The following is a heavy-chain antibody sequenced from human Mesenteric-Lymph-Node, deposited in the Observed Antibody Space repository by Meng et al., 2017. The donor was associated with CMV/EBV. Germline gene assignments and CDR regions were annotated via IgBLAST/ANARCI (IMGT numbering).Heavy chain of an antibody. CDR1: GGTFSSYA. J-gene: IGHJ1*01. V-gene: IGHV1-69*10. CDR2: IIPILGIA. Sequence: GGTFSSYAISWVRQAPGQGLEWMGGIIPILGIANYAQKFQGRVTITADKSTSTAYMELSSLRSEDTAVYYCASSISSSSLAEYFQHWGQGTLVTVS. D-gene: IGHD6-6*01. CDR3: ASSISSSSLAEYFQH.